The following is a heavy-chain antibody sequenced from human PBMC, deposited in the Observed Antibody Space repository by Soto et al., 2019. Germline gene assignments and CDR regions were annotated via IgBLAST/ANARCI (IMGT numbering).Heavy chain of an antibody. CDR3: ARASRNYFAY. V-gene: IGHV4-59*01. Sequence: SETLSLTCPVSGGSISDYYWSWIRQSPGKGLEWIGYIYHSGSTYYNPSLKSRVTISLDASKTQFSLKLSSLTTADTAVYYCARASRNYFAYWGQGALVTVSS. CDR2: IYHSGST. CDR1: GGSISDYY. J-gene: IGHJ4*02.